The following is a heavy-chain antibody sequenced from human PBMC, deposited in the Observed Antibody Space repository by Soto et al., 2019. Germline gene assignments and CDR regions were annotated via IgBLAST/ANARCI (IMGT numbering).Heavy chain of an antibody. CDR2: IIPIFGTA. V-gene: IGHV1-69*13. CDR3: ARVRPNCSGGSCPPGY. D-gene: IGHD2-15*01. Sequence: SVKVSCKASGGTFSSYAISWVRQAPGQGLEWIGGIIPIFGTANYAQKFQGRVTITADESTSTAYMELSSLRSEDTAVYYCARVRPNCSGGSCPPGYWGQGTLVTVSS. J-gene: IGHJ4*02. CDR1: GGTFSSYA.